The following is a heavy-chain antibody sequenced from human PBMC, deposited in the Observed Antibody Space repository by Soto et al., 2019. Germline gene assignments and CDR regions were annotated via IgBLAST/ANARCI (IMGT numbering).Heavy chain of an antibody. CDR1: GYKVSTWHNFTSYW. J-gene: IGHJ6*02. CDR2: IYPGDSDT. V-gene: IGHV5-51*01. D-gene: IGHD3-16*01. CDR3: ARIEGDYYGMDV. Sequence: GESLKISCMGSGYKVSTWHNFTSYWIAWVRQMPGEGLEWMGIIYPGDSDTRYSPSFQRQVTISADKSIGTAYLQWSSLKASDTAMYYCARIEGDYYGMDVWGQGTTVTVSS.